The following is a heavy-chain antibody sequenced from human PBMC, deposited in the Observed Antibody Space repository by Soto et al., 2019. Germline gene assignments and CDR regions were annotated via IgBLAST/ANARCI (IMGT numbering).Heavy chain of an antibody. V-gene: IGHV4-31*02. Sequence: QVRLQEWGPGLVKPSQTLSLKCSVSGGSITTGGRYWSWIRQLPGKGLEWIGDIYYSGNTYYNPSLKSRVTISVEAAKNQFSLKLSSVTAADTAVYYWAQALVFTGGDGFDIWGQGRLVTVSS. CDR3: AQALVFTGGDGFDI. D-gene: IGHD1-1*01. CDR2: IYYSGNT. CDR1: GGSITTGGRY. J-gene: IGHJ3*02.